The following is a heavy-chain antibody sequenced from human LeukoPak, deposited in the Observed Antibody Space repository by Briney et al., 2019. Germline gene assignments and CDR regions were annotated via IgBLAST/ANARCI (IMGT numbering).Heavy chain of an antibody. Sequence: RSSETLSLTCAVYGGSFSGYYWSWIRQPPGKGLEWIGEINHSGSTNYNPSLKSRVTISVDTSKNQFSLKLSSVTAADTAVYYCARARRYYDSSGYYSHYFDYWGQGTLVTVSS. CDR1: GGSFSGYY. CDR2: INHSGST. J-gene: IGHJ4*02. D-gene: IGHD3-22*01. CDR3: ARARRYYDSSGYYSHYFDY. V-gene: IGHV4-34*01.